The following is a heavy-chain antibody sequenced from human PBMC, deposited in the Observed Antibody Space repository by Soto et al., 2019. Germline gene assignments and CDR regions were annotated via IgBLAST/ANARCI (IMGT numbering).Heavy chain of an antibody. CDR1: GYTFTSYG. CDR3: PTSSTPITTANKNWTYWVPPDY. V-gene: IGHV1-18*04. J-gene: IGHJ4*02. Sequence: ASVKVSCKASGYTFTSYGISWVRQAPGQGVEWMGWVSAYSGNRNYAQKLEGRVTMTTDTSTSTAYMELRSLRSDDTAVYYCPTSSTPITTANKNWTYWVPPDYRGQRTRVTASS. D-gene: IGHD1-7*01. CDR2: VSAYSGNR.